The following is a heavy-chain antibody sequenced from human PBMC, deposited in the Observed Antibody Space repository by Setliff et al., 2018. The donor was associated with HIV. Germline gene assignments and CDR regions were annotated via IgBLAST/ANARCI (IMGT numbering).Heavy chain of an antibody. CDR3: ASSNVVVVTASVSDAFDI. J-gene: IGHJ3*02. V-gene: IGHV3-74*01. Sequence: PGGSLRLSCAASGFTFRSFCLSWVRQVPGKGLVWVSRINTDGSSISHADSVKGRFTISGDNAKNTLFLQMNSLRAEDTAVYYCASSNVVVVTASVSDAFDIWGQGTMVTVSS. CDR2: INTDGSSI. D-gene: IGHD2-21*02. CDR1: GFTFRSFC.